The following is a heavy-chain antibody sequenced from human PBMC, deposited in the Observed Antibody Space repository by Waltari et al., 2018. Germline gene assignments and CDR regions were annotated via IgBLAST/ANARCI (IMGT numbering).Heavy chain of an antibody. CDR2: INHSGST. CDR1: GGSFSGYY. V-gene: IGHV4-34*01. Sequence: QVQLQQWGAGLLKPSETLSLTCAVYGGSFSGYYWSWIRQPPGKGLEWIGEINHSGSTNYYPTLETRATISLDTSKNHFSLKLSSVTAADTAVYYCAGGYIWQLAPGPWFDPWGQGTLVTVSS. D-gene: IGHD6-6*01. CDR3: AGGYIWQLAPGPWFDP. J-gene: IGHJ5*02.